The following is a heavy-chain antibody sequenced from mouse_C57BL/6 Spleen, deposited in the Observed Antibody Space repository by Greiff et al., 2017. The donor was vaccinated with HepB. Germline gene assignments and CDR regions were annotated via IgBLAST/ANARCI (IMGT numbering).Heavy chain of an antibody. CDR3: AREGVYYGSRAWFAY. CDR2: INPSNGGT. Sequence: VQLQQPGSELVKPGASVKLSCKASGYTFTSYWMHWVKQRPGQGLEWIGNINPSNGGTNYNEKFKSKATLTVDKSSSTAYMQLSSLTSEDSAVYYCAREGVYYGSRAWFAYWGQGTLVTVSA. CDR1: GYTFTSYW. J-gene: IGHJ3*01. D-gene: IGHD1-1*01. V-gene: IGHV1-53*01.